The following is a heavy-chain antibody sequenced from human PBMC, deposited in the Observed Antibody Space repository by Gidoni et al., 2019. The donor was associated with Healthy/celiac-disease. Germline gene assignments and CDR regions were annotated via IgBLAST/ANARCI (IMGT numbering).Heavy chain of an antibody. D-gene: IGHD4-17*01. Sequence: QVQLQESGPGLVKPSETLSLTCPVSGCSLRSYDWSWIRQPPGKGLEWIVYIYYSGSTNYNPSLKSRVNISVDTSKNQFSLKLSSVTAADTAGYYCARDVIYGGNSGWFDPWGQGTLVTVSS. CDR2: IYYSGST. V-gene: IGHV4-59*01. CDR3: ARDVIYGGNSGWFDP. CDR1: GCSLRSYD. J-gene: IGHJ5*02.